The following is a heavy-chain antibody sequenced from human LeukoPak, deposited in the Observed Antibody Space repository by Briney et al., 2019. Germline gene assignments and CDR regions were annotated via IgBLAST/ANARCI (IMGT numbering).Heavy chain of an antibody. CDR3: ASVPGGVGAAAY. CDR2: INPNSGGT. D-gene: IGHD6-13*01. Sequence: ASAKVSCKASGYTFTGYYMHWVRQAPGQGLEWMGRINPNSGGTNYAQKFQGRVTMTRDTSISTAYMELSRLRSDDTAVYYCASVPGGVGAAAYWGQGTLVTVSS. CDR1: GYTFTGYY. V-gene: IGHV1-2*06. J-gene: IGHJ4*02.